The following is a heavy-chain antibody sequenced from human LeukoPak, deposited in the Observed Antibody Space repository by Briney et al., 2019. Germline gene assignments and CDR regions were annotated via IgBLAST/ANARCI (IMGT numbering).Heavy chain of an antibody. CDR3: AKLSPAAGVDY. CDR2: ITASGGGT. Sequence: GSLRLSCAASGFTFSSFGMSWVRQAPGKGLEWVSRITASGGGTYSADSVKGRFTISRDNSKNMLYLQMNILRAEDTAIYYCAKLSPAAGVDYWGQGTLVTVSS. CDR1: GFTFSSFG. J-gene: IGHJ4*02. V-gene: IGHV3-23*01. D-gene: IGHD6-13*01.